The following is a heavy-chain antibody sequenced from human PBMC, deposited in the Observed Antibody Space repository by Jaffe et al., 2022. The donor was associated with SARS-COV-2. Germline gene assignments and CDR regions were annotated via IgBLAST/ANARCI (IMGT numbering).Heavy chain of an antibody. CDR1: GFSLTSRGVG. Sequence: QITLKESGPTLVKPTETLTLTCTISGFSLTSRGVGVGWVRQPPGKALEWLALLYWNDDRRSSASLRSRLTITMDTSRNQVVLTLTNMDPVDAGTYYCVQTFDRRGGSTYGVAYWGQGTLVTVSS. V-gene: IGHV2-5*04. D-gene: IGHD2-8*01. CDR3: VQTFDRRGGSTYGVAY. CDR2: LYWNDDR. J-gene: IGHJ4*02.